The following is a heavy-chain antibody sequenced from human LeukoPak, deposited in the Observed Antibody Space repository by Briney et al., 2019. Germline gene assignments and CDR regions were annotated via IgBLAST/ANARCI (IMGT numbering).Heavy chain of an antibody. V-gene: IGHV3-21*01. J-gene: IGHJ3*02. CDR3: ASGTRSLRYFDWYIDAFDI. Sequence: GGSLRLSCAASGFTFSSYSMNWVRQAPGKGLEWVSSISSSSSYIYYTNSVKGRFTISRDNAKNSLYLQMNSLRAEDTAVYYCASGTRSLRYFDWYIDAFDIWGQGTMVTVSS. CDR2: ISSSSSYI. CDR1: GFTFSSYS. D-gene: IGHD3-9*01.